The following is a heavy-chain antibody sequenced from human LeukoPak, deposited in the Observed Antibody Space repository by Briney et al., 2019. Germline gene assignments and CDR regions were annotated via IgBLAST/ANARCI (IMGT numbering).Heavy chain of an antibody. V-gene: IGHV4-31*03. CDR3: ARAHSSSWPKSSWFDP. D-gene: IGHD6-13*01. Sequence: SQTLSLTCTVSGGSISSGGYYWSWIRQHPGKGLEWIGCIYYSGSTYYNPSLKSRVTISVDTSKNQFSLKLSSVTAADTAVYYCARAHSSSWPKSSWFDPWGQGTLVTVSS. J-gene: IGHJ5*02. CDR1: GGSISSGGYY. CDR2: IYYSGST.